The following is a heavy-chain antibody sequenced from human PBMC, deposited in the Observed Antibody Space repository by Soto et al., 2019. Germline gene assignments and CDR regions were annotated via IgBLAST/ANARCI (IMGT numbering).Heavy chain of an antibody. V-gene: IGHV4-31*03. Sequence: QVQLQESGPGLVKPSQTLSLTCTVSGGSISSGGYFWNWIRQHPGKGLEWIGYIYYSGSTYYNPSLQSRVTISLDTSTNQFSLKLNSVTAAAPAVYYCAREPAIWGQGTLVTVSS. CDR2: IYYSGST. J-gene: IGHJ4*02. CDR3: AREPAI. CDR1: GGSISSGGYF.